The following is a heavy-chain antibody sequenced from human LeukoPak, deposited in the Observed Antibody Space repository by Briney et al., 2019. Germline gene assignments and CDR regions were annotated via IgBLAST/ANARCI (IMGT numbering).Heavy chain of an antibody. J-gene: IGHJ2*01. CDR3: ARDRGYYDSSGYYIYSWYFDL. Sequence: ASVKVSCKASGYTFTSYDINWVRQATGQGLEWMGWINPNSGNTGYAQKFQGRVTMTRDTSISTAYMELSRLRSDDTAVYYCARDRGYYDSSGYYIYSWYFDLWGRGTLVTVSS. V-gene: IGHV1-8*01. D-gene: IGHD3-22*01. CDR1: GYTFTSYD. CDR2: INPNSGNT.